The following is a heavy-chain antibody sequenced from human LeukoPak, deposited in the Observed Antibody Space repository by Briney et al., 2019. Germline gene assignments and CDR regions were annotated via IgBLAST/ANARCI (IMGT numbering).Heavy chain of an antibody. Sequence: ASVKVSCKASGYTFTSYGISWVRQAPGQGLEWMGWISAYNGNTNYAQKLQGRVTMTTDTSTSTAYMELRSLRSDDTAVYYCARDLSDYVWGSYLDAFDIWGQGTMVTVSS. CDR2: ISAYNGNT. CDR3: ARDLSDYVWGSYLDAFDI. V-gene: IGHV1-18*01. CDR1: GYTFTSYG. J-gene: IGHJ3*02. D-gene: IGHD3-16*01.